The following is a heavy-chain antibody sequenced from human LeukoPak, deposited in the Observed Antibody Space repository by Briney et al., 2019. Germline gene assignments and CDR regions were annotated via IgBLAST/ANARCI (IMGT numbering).Heavy chain of an antibody. CDR3: TRGDNT. V-gene: IGHV4-61*02. J-gene: IGHJ5*02. D-gene: IGHD2/OR15-2a*01. CDR1: GGSISSGSSY. CDR2: IYTSGNT. Sequence: SQTLSLTCTVSGGSISSGSSYWSWIRQPAGKGLEWIGRIYTSGNTNYKPSLQSRVTISVDTAKNQFSLKLRSVTAADTAVYYCTRGDNTWGQGTLVTVSS.